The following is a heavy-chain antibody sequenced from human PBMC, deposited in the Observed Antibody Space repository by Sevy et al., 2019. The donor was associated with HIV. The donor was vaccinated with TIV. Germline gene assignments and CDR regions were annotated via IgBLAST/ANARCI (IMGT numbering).Heavy chain of an antibody. J-gene: IGHJ4*01. CDR2: IKEDGSAK. V-gene: IGHV3-7*01. D-gene: IGHD1-26*01. Sequence: GGSLRLSCAASRFTFKTYCMSWVRQAPGKGLEWVGNIKEDGSAKYYADSVRGRFTISRDNAKNSQYLQMSSLRVEDTDVYYCARDSPGYGGYSYWGQGTLVTVSS. CDR3: ARDSPGYGGYSY. CDR1: RFTFKTYC.